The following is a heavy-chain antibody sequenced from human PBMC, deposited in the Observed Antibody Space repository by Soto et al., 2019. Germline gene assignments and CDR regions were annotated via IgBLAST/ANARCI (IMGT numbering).Heavy chain of an antibody. V-gene: IGHV3-7*01. Sequence: GGSLRLSCAASAFTFSSSWMSWVRQAPGKGLEWVATIKPDGSDKGYVDSVKGRFAVSRDNAKNSMSLQMNSLRAEDTAVYYCARNYAFDAFDIWGQGTMVTVSS. D-gene: IGHD3-16*01. CDR1: AFTFSSSW. J-gene: IGHJ3*02. CDR2: IKPDGSDK. CDR3: ARNYAFDAFDI.